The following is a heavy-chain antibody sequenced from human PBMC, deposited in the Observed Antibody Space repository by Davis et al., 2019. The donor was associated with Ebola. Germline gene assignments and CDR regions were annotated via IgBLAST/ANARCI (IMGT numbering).Heavy chain of an antibody. CDR2: IKSKTDGGTT. Sequence: GESLKISCAASGFTFSNAWMSWVRQAPGKGLEWVGRIKSKTDGGTTDYAAPVKGRFTISRDDSKNTLYLQMNSLKTEDTAVYYCTTAPTVTPFDYWGQGTLVTVSS. J-gene: IGHJ4*02. V-gene: IGHV3-15*01. D-gene: IGHD4-17*01. CDR1: GFTFSNAW. CDR3: TTAPTVTPFDY.